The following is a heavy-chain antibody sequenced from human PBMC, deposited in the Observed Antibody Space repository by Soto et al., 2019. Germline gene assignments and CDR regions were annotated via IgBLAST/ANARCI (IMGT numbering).Heavy chain of an antibody. Sequence: QLHLQESASGLVKPSQTLSLTCAVSGGSISSGGFSWTWIRQPPGKALEFIGNMYYSGGTYYNPSLQSPVTISVDRSKNQFSLRLSSVTAADTAVYYCARATFFLMGYYDATDYYFFDYWGEGTLVTVSS. V-gene: IGHV4-30-2*01. J-gene: IGHJ4*02. CDR3: ARATFFLMGYYDATDYYFFDY. D-gene: IGHD3-22*01. CDR2: MYYSGGT. CDR1: GGSISSGGFS.